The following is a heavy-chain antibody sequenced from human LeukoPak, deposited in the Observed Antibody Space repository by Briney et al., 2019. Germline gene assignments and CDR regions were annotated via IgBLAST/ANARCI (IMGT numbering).Heavy chain of an antibody. CDR3: ARGGASMVRGVIIKGGFDY. Sequence: SVKVSCKASGGTFSSYAISWVRQAPGQGLEWMGGIIPIFGTANYAQKFQGRVTITTDESTSTAYMELSSLRSEDTAVYYCARGGASMVRGVIIKGGFDYWGQGTLVTVSS. CDR1: GGTFSSYA. V-gene: IGHV1-69*05. J-gene: IGHJ4*02. CDR2: IIPIFGTA. D-gene: IGHD3-10*01.